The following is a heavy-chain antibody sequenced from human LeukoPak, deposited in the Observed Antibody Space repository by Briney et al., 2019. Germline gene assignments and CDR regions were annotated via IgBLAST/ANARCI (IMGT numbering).Heavy chain of an antibody. Sequence: SETLSLTCTVSGGSISSSSYYWGWIRQPPGKGLEWIGSIYYSGSTYYNPSLKSRVTISVDTSKNQFSLKLSSVTAADTAVYYCARHVPRLGATYPYNWFDPWGQGTLVTVSS. CDR2: IYYSGST. D-gene: IGHD1-26*01. V-gene: IGHV4-39*01. CDR1: GGSISSSSYY. CDR3: ARHVPRLGATYPYNWFDP. J-gene: IGHJ5*02.